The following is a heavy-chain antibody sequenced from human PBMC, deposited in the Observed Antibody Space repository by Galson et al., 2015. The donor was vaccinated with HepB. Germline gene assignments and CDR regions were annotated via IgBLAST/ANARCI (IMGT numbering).Heavy chain of an antibody. CDR3: TKFRSEVDYTDRYRAFDI. J-gene: IGHJ3*02. CDR2: IKQDGSEV. V-gene: IGHV3-7*01. D-gene: IGHD3-16*01. Sequence: SLRLSCAASGLTFSDYYMTWVRQAPGKGLEWVASIKQDGSEVFFVDSVRGRYSISRENAENSLYLQMSRLRVDATAVYYCTKFRSEVDYTDRYRAFDIWGPGTVVTASS. CDR1: GLTFSDYY.